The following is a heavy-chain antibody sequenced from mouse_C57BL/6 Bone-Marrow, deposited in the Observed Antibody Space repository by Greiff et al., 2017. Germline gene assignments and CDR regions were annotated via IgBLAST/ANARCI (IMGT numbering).Heavy chain of an antibody. J-gene: IGHJ3*01. D-gene: IGHD1-1*01. CDR1: GYAFSSSW. V-gene: IGHV1-82*01. CDR2: INPGDGDT. CDR3: ARRGDYYDSSSWVAY. Sequence: QVQLKQSGPELVKPGASVMISCQASGYAFSSSWMNWVKQRPGKGLEWIGRINPGDGDTNYNGKFKGKATLTADKSSSTAYMQLSSLTSEDSAVYFCARRGDYYDSSSWVAYWGQGTLVTVSA.